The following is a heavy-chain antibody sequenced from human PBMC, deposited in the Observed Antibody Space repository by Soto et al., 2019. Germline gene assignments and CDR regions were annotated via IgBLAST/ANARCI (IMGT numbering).Heavy chain of an antibody. J-gene: IGHJ3*02. CDR3: AREIYCGGDCYPRRIVAFDI. Sequence: ASVKVSCKASGHTFTSYDINWQRQPTGQGLGWIGWINPNSGNTGYPQKFQGRVTMTSNTSISTAYMELSSLRSEDTGVYYCAREIYCGGDCYPRRIVAFDIWVQGRMVNVCS. D-gene: IGHD2-21*02. CDR1: GHTFTSYD. CDR2: INPNSGNT. V-gene: IGHV1-8*01.